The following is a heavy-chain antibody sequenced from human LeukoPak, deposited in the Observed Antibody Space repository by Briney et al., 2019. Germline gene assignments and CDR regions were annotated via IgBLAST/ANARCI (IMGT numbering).Heavy chain of an antibody. V-gene: IGHV4-39*07. Sequence: SETLPLTRTVSGGSISSSSYYWGWIRQPPGKGLEWIGSIYYSGSTYYNPSLKSRVTISVDTSKNQFSLKLSSVTAADTAVYYCARERRIAAAGQYNWFDPWGQGTLVTVSS. J-gene: IGHJ5*02. D-gene: IGHD6-13*01. CDR3: ARERRIAAAGQYNWFDP. CDR1: GGSISSSSYY. CDR2: IYYSGST.